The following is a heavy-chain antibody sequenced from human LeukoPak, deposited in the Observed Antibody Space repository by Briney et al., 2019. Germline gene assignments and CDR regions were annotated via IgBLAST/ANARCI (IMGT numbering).Heavy chain of an antibody. J-gene: IGHJ4*02. Sequence: MAGGSLRLSCAASGFTFSDYYMSWIRQAPGKGLEWVSYISSSGSTIYYADSVKGRFTISRDNAKNSLYLQMNSLRAEDTAVCYCASVRGVEYSAVAALDYWGQGTLVTVSS. V-gene: IGHV3-11*01. D-gene: IGHD6-19*01. CDR2: ISSSGSTI. CDR3: ASVRGVEYSAVAALDY. CDR1: GFTFSDYY.